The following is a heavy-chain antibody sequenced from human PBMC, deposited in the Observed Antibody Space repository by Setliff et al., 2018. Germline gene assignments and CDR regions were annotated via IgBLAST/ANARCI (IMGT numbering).Heavy chain of an antibody. CDR3: ARGRGVDTAMVYFDY. J-gene: IGHJ4*02. V-gene: IGHV3-33*01. Sequence: PGGSLRLSCVASRFTFSNYGMHWVRQAPGKGLEWVALIWNDGSTKFYGDSVKGRFTISRDNSKNTLYLQMDTLRAEDTAVYYCARGRGVDTAMVYFDYWGQGTLVTVSS. CDR2: IWNDGSTK. D-gene: IGHD5-18*01. CDR1: RFTFSNYG.